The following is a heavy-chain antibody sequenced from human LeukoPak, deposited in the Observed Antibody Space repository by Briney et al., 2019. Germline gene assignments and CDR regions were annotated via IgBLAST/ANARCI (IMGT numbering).Heavy chain of an antibody. V-gene: IGHV1-46*01. D-gene: IGHD5-18*01. CDR2: INPSGGST. J-gene: IGHJ4*02. CDR1: GYTFTSYY. Sequence: ASVTVSCKTSGYTFTSYYIHWVRQAPRQGIEWMGIINPSGGSTSYAQKFQGRVTMTRETSTSTVYMELSSLTSEDTAVYYCARWDEYSYGQPQGGSLDYWGQGTLVTVSS. CDR3: ARWDEYSYGQPQGGSLDY.